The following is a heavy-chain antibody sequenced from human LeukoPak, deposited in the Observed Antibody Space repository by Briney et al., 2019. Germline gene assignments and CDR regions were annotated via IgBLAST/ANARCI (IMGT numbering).Heavy chain of an antibody. CDR3: ARDHLPTRDFWSGYYYYYYYYMDV. V-gene: IGHV1-18*01. J-gene: IGHJ6*03. D-gene: IGHD3-3*01. CDR2: ISAYNGNT. Sequence: ASVKVSCKASGYTFTSYGISWVRQAPGQGLEWMGWISAYNGNTNYAQKLQGRVTITTDTSKSTAYMELRSMRSDATAVYYCARDHLPTRDFWSGYYYYYYYYMDVWGKGTTVTVSS. CDR1: GYTFTSYG.